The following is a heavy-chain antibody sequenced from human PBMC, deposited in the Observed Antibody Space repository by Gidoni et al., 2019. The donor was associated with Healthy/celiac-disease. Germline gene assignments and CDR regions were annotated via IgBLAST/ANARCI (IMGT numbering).Heavy chain of an antibody. CDR1: GGPISSYY. J-gene: IGHJ6*02. V-gene: IGHV4-59*01. D-gene: IGHD3-3*01. CDR2: IYYSGST. Sequence: QVQLQESGPGLVKPSETLSLTCTVSGGPISSYYWSWIRQPPGKGLEWLGYIYYSGSTNYNPSLKSRVTISVDTSKNQFSLKLSSVTAADTAVYYCARGGLGWSDDYYYGMDVWGQGTTVTVSS. CDR3: ARGGLGWSDDYYYGMDV.